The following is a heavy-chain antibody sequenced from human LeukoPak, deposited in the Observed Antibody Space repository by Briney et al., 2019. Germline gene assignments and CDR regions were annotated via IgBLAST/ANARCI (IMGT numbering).Heavy chain of an antibody. Sequence: PGGSLRLSCAASGFTFSSYAMNWVRQAPGKGLEWVSGISGSGVSTYYADSVKGRFTISRDNSKNTLYLQMNSLRAEDTAVYYCAKDPRNPYCSGGSCYFSDYWGQGTLVTVSS. CDR3: AKDPRNPYCSGGSCYFSDY. D-gene: IGHD2-15*01. CDR1: GFTFSSYA. J-gene: IGHJ4*02. V-gene: IGHV3-23*01. CDR2: ISGSGVST.